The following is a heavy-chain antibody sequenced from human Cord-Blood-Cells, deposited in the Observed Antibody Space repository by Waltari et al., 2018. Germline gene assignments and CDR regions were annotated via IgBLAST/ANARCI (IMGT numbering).Heavy chain of an antibody. CDR3: ARHRGDFWSGYYDAFDI. J-gene: IGHJ3*02. D-gene: IGHD3-3*01. CDR2: IYYSGST. Sequence: QLQLQESGPGLVKPSETLSLTCTVSGGSISSSSYYWGWICQPPGKGLEWIGRIYYSGSTYYNPSLKSRVTISVDTSKNQFSLKLSSVTAADTAVYYCARHRGDFWSGYYDAFDIWGQGTMVTVSS. V-gene: IGHV4-39*01. CDR1: GGSISSSSYY.